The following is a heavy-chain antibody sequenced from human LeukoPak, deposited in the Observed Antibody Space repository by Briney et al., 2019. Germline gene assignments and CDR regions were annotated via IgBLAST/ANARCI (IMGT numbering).Heavy chain of an antibody. D-gene: IGHD3-3*01. CDR1: GGPISSYY. J-gene: IGHJ3*02. V-gene: IGHV4-59*01. CDR3: AGDGIRYYDFWSGYGDAFDI. Sequence: SETLSLTCTVSGGPISSYYWSWIRQPPGKGLEWIGYIYYSGSTNYNPSLKSRVTISVDTSKNQFSLKLSSVTAADTAVYFCAGDGIRYYDFWSGYGDAFDIWGQGTMVTVSS. CDR2: IYYSGST.